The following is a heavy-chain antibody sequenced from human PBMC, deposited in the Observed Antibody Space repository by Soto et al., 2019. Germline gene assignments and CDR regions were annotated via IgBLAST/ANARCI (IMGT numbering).Heavy chain of an antibody. D-gene: IGHD3-10*01. Sequence: EIQLLESGGGLVQPGGSLRLSCAASGFTFSNYAMNWVRQVPGKGLEWVSSMTASGASTYYADSVKGRFTISRDNSKNTLYLQMNSLRAEDTAVYYCAKCRGGTVREVTNWFAPWGQGTLVTVST. CDR2: MTASGAST. CDR1: GFTFSNYA. J-gene: IGHJ5*02. V-gene: IGHV3-23*01. CDR3: AKCRGGTVREVTNWFAP.